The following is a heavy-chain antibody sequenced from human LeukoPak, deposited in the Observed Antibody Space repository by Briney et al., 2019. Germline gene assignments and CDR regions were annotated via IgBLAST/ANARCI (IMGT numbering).Heavy chain of an antibody. V-gene: IGHV1-18*04. CDR1: GYTFTGYY. CDR2: ISAYNGNT. CDR3: ARDYVDISLDY. D-gene: IGHD5-12*01. Sequence: ASVKVSCKASGYTFTGYYMHWVRQAPGQGLEWMGWISAYNGNTNYAQKLQGRVTMTTDTSTSTAYMELRSLRSDDTAVYYCARDYVDISLDYWGQGTLVTVSS. J-gene: IGHJ4*02.